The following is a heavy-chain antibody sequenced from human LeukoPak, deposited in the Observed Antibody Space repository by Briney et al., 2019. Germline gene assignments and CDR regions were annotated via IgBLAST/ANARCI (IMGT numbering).Heavy chain of an antibody. J-gene: IGHJ3*02. V-gene: IGHV3-48*01. CDR2: ISSLSGTI. D-gene: IGHD4-17*01. Sequence: GGSLRLSCAASGFTLSSYSMNWVRQAPGEGLEWVSYISSLSGTIYYADSVKGRFTISRDNAKNSLYLQMDSLRADDTAVYYCSRARAPVTRISSFDIWGQGTMVTVSS. CDR3: SRARAPVTRISSFDI. CDR1: GFTLSSYS.